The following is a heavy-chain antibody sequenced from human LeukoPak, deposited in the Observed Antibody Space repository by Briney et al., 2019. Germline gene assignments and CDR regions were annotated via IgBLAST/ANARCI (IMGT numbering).Heavy chain of an antibody. Sequence: PSETLSLTCTVSGGSISSYYWSWIRQPPGKGLEWIGYIYYSGSTNYNPSLKSRVTISVDTSKNQFSLKLSSVTAADTAVYYCARGPRFFKYGMDVWGQGTTVTVSS. D-gene: IGHD3-3*01. V-gene: IGHV4-59*01. CDR2: IYYSGST. CDR3: ARGPRFFKYGMDV. J-gene: IGHJ6*02. CDR1: GGSISSYY.